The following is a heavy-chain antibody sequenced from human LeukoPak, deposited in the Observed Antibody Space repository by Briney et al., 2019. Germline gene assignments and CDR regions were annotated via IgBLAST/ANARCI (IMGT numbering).Heavy chain of an antibody. CDR2: IKQDGSEK. CDR3: AKPRGSQAYYFDY. J-gene: IGHJ4*02. V-gene: IGHV3-7*03. CDR1: GFTFSTYT. Sequence: PGGSLRLSCAASGFTFSTYTMSWVRQAPGKGLEWVANIKQDGSEKYYVDSVKGRFTISRDNSKNTLYLQMNSLRAEDTAVYYCAKPRGSQAYYFDYWGQGTLVTVSS.